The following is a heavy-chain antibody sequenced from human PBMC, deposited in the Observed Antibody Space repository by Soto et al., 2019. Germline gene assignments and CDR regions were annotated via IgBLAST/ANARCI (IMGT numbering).Heavy chain of an antibody. CDR3: ATYDHSGYGMDY. J-gene: IGHJ4*02. V-gene: IGHV4-59*01. Sequence: SETLSLTCTVSGGFISSYYWSWIRQPPGKGLEWIGFIYYSGNTKYNPSLKSRVTTSLDTSKHQFSLKLTSVTAADTAVYYCATYDHSGYGMDYWGQGTLVTVSS. D-gene: IGHD3-22*01. CDR1: GGFISSYY. CDR2: IYYSGNT.